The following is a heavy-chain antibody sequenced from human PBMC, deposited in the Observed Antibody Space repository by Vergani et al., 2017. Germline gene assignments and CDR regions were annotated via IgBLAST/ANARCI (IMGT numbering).Heavy chain of an antibody. Sequence: VQLVESGGGVVQPGGSLRLSCAASGFTFSSYAMSWVRQAPGKGLEWVSAISGSGGSTYYADSVKGRFTISRDNSKNTLYLQMNSLRAEDTAVYYCAKDLGMYSGSYRGLAFDIWGQGTMVTVSS. D-gene: IGHD1-26*01. J-gene: IGHJ3*02. CDR1: GFTFSSYA. CDR3: AKDLGMYSGSYRGLAFDI. V-gene: IGHV3-23*04. CDR2: ISGSGGST.